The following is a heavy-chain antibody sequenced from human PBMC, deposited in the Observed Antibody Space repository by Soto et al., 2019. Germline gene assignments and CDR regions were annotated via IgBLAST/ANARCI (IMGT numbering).Heavy chain of an antibody. V-gene: IGHV1-69*04. CDR1: GGTFSSYT. Sequence: SVKVSCKASGGTFSSYTISWVRQAPGQGLEWMGRIIPILGIANYAQKFQGRVTITADKSTSTAYMELSSLRSEDTAVYYCVKDIYDSSGYSYPYYYGMDVWGQGTTVTV. CDR3: VKDIYDSSGYSYPYYYGMDV. J-gene: IGHJ6*02. D-gene: IGHD3-22*01. CDR2: IIPILGIA.